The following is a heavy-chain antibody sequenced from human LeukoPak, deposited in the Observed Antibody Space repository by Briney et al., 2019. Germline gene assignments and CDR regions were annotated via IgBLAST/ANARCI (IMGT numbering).Heavy chain of an antibody. D-gene: IGHD5-12*01. J-gene: IGHJ6*02. Sequence: SETLSLTCAVYGESFSSYYWSWIRQPPGKGLEWIGYIYYSGSTNYNPSLKSRVTISVDTSKNQFSLKLSSVTAADTAVYYCARDPLGYSGYDYLWHYGMDVWGQGTTVTVSS. CDR3: ARDPLGYSGYDYLWHYGMDV. CDR2: IYYSGST. CDR1: GESFSSYY. V-gene: IGHV4-59*01.